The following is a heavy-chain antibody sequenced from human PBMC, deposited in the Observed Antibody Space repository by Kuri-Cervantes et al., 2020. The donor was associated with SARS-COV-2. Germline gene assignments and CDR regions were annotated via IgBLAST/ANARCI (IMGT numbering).Heavy chain of an antibody. CDR3: AKDQHGIVVVVAAIDY. J-gene: IGHJ4*02. CDR2: IRYDGSNK. Sequence: GESLKISCAASGFTLSSYGMHWVRQAPGKGLEWVAFIRYDGSNKYYADSVKGRFTISRDNSKNTLYLQMNSLRAEDTAVYYCAKDQHGIVVVVAAIDYWGQGTLVTVSS. CDR1: GFTLSSYG. V-gene: IGHV3-30*02. D-gene: IGHD2-15*01.